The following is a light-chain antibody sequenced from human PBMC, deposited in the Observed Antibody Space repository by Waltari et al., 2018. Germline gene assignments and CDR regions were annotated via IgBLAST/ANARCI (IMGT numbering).Light chain of an antibody. CDR1: QGISGW. CDR3: QQGKSFPLT. V-gene: IGKV1-12*01. CDR2: STS. Sequence: DIQMTQSPSSVSASVGDRVTITCRASQGISGWLAWYQQKLGKAPNLLIYSTSNLQSGVPSRFSGSGSGTDFTLTISSLQPEDFATYYCQQGKSFPLTFGGGTKVDIK. J-gene: IGKJ4*01.